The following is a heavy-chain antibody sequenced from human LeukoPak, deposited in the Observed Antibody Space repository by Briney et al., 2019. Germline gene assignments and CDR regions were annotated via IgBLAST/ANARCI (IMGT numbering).Heavy chain of an antibody. Sequence: ASVKVSCKASVYTFIAYYIHWVRQAPGQGLEWMGCINPNTGGTNYAQKFQGRVTMTRDTSISTAYMELSRLTSDDTAMYYCAKNEGYCSGGGCYRFDYWGQGTLVSVSS. CDR2: INPNTGGT. J-gene: IGHJ4*02. D-gene: IGHD2-15*01. CDR3: AKNEGYCSGGGCYRFDY. V-gene: IGHV1-2*02. CDR1: VYTFIAYY.